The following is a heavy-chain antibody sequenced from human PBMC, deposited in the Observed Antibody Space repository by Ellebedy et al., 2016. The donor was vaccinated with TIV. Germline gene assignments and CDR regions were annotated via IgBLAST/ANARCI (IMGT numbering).Heavy chain of an antibody. CDR2: VDFSERA. V-gene: IGHV4-39*07. D-gene: IGHD4-17*01. CDR1: GVSISSSSDY. Sequence: MPSETLSLTCSVSGVSISSSSDYWGWIRQPPGKGLAWIVSVDFSERAYNNPSLKSRVTSSVDTSKNQFSLKFTSVTAAATAVYFCARDSDGDYTSFDLWGRGALVIVSS. CDR3: ARDSDGDYTSFDL. J-gene: IGHJ2*01.